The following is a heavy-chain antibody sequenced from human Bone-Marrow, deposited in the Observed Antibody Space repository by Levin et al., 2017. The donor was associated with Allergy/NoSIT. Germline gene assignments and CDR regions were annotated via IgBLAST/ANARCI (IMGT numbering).Heavy chain of an antibody. CDR2: VRGDGNEK. CDR3: ATEDWGAYNI. D-gene: IGHD3-16*01. V-gene: IGHV3-7*01. J-gene: IGHJ3*02. CDR1: GFTFSNYW. Sequence: PGGSLRLSCAASGFTFSNYWMSWVRQAPGKGLEWVANVRGDGNEKSYVDSVKGRFTISRDNAQGSVYLQMDSLRAEDTALYYCATEDWGAYNIWAQGTMVTVSS.